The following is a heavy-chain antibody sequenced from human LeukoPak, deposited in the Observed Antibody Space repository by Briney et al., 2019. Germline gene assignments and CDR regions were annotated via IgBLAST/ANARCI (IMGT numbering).Heavy chain of an antibody. J-gene: IGHJ4*02. D-gene: IGHD6-19*01. CDR3: ARSPSPYSSGWYFDY. V-gene: IGHV6-1*01. CDR2: TYQRSKWYN. CDR1: GDSVSINSAA. Sequence: SQTLSLTCAICGDSVSINSAAWNWIRQSPSRGLEWLGRTYQRSKWYNDYAVSVKSRITINPDISKNQFSLQLNSVTPEDTAVYYCARSPSPYSSGWYFDYWGQGTLVTVSS.